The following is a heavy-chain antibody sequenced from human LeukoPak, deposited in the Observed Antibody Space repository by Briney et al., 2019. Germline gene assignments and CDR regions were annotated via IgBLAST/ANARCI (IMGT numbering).Heavy chain of an antibody. CDR2: IWYDGSNK. D-gene: IGHD6-13*01. J-gene: IGHJ4*02. V-gene: IGHV3-33*01. CDR1: GFTFSSYG. CDR3: ARLGSSWSFDY. Sequence: GRSLRLSCAASGFTFSSYGMNWVRQAPGKGLEWAAVIWYDGSNKYYGDSVKGRFTISRDNSKNTVSLQMNSLRVEDTAVYYCARLGSSWSFDYWGQGTLVTVSS.